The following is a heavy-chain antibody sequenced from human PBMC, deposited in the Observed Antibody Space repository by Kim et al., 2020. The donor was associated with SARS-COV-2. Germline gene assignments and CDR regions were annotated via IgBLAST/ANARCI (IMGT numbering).Heavy chain of an antibody. D-gene: IGHD1-1*01. Sequence: ASVKVSCKASGYSFTGYGISWVRQAPGQGLEWMGWISAYNGDTHYAQKLQGRVTMTTDTSTSTAYMELRSLRSDDTAMYYCARKPTGAPFDYWGQGTLVTFSS. CDR2: ISAYNGDT. V-gene: IGHV1-18*01. J-gene: IGHJ4*02. CDR1: GYSFTGYG. CDR3: ARKPTGAPFDY.